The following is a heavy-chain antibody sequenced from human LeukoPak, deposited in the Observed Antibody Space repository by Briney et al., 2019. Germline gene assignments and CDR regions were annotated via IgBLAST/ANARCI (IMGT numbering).Heavy chain of an antibody. D-gene: IGHD6-19*01. Sequence: SQTLSLTCAISGDSVSSNSAAWNWISQSPSRGLEWLGRTYYRSKGYNDYAVSVKSRITINPDTSKNQFSLQLNSVTPEDTAVYYCAREPFIAVAEYYFDYWGQGTLVTVSS. CDR2: TYYRSKGYN. CDR3: AREPFIAVAEYYFDY. CDR1: GDSVSSNSAA. V-gene: IGHV6-1*01. J-gene: IGHJ4*02.